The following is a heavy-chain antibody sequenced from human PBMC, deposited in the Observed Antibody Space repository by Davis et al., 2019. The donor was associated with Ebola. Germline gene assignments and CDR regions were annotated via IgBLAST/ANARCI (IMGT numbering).Heavy chain of an antibody. CDR3: ARDWSGY. Sequence: ASVKVSCKASGGTFSNHAISWVRQAPGQGLEWMGGINPISGDTNYAQKFRGRVTMTTDTSTSTAYMELRSLTSDDTAVYFCARDWSGYWGQGTLVTVSS. CDR2: INPISGDT. V-gene: IGHV1-18*01. CDR1: GGTFSNHA. J-gene: IGHJ4*02. D-gene: IGHD3-3*01.